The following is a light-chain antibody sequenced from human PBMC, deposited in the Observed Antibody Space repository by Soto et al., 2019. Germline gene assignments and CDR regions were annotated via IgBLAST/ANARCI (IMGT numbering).Light chain of an antibody. J-gene: IGKJ2*01. V-gene: IGKV3-20*01. CDR2: GAS. Sequence: EMVWRRSPGTLSLSPGEIATPSCRASQSVSSSYLAWYQQKRGQAPRLLIYGASSRATGIPDRLSGSGSGTDFTLNINRLEPGDFAVYYCQQYGSSPPLYTFGQGTKLEIK. CDR1: QSVSSSY. CDR3: QQYGSSPPLYT.